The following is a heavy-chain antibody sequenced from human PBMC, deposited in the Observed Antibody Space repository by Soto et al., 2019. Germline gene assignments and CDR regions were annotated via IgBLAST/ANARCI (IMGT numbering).Heavy chain of an antibody. J-gene: IGHJ4*02. V-gene: IGHV3-9*01. CDR2: ISLNSGII. CDR1: GFTFDDYA. Sequence: PGGSLRLSCAASGFTFDDYAMHWVRQAPGKGLEWVSGISLNSGIIGYADSVKGRFTISRDNAKNSLYLQMNSLRAEDTALYYCAKDFRVLAYFYGDSVKAGGAFDYWGQGTLVTVSS. CDR3: AKDFRVLAYFYGDSVKAGGAFDY. D-gene: IGHD4-17*01.